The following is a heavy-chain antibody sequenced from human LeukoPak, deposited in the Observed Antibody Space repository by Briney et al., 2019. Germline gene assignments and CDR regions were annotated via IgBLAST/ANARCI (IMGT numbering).Heavy chain of an antibody. D-gene: IGHD3-10*01. CDR1: GYTFTGYY. V-gene: IGHV1-2*02. J-gene: IGHJ6*03. CDR3: ARDHMVRGVISYYYYMDV. CDR2: INPNSGGT. Sequence: GESLKISCKASGYTFTGYYMHWVRQAPGQGLEWMGWINPNSGGTNYAQKFQGRVTMTRDTSISTAYMELSRLRSDDTAVYYCARDHMVRGVISYYYYMDVWGKGTTVTVSS.